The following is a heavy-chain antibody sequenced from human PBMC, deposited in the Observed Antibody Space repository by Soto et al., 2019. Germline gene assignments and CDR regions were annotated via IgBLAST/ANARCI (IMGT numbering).Heavy chain of an antibody. J-gene: IGHJ4*02. CDR1: GGSISSYY. CDR2: IYYSGST. V-gene: IGHV4-59*01. D-gene: IGHD3-22*01. Sequence: QVQLQESGPGLVKPSETLSLTCTVSGGSISSYYWSWIRQPPGKGLEWIGYIYYSGSTNYNPSLKSRVTISVDTSKNQFSLKLSSVTAADTAVYYCAGSGEPNYFDSSGYYYLLAYWGQGTLVTVSS. CDR3: AGSGEPNYFDSSGYYYLLAY.